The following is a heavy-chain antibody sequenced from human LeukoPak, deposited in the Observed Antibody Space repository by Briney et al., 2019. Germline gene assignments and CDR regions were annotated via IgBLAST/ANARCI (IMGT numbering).Heavy chain of an antibody. CDR3: AINTAMVPYYFDY. CDR1: GLTFSSYA. V-gene: IGHV3-23*01. Sequence: GGSLRLSCAASGLTFSSYAMSWVRQAPGKGLEWVSAISGSGGSTYYADSVKGRFTISRDNSKNTLYLQMNSLRAEDTAVYYCAINTAMVPYYFDYWGQGTLVTVSS. CDR2: ISGSGGST. D-gene: IGHD5-18*01. J-gene: IGHJ4*02.